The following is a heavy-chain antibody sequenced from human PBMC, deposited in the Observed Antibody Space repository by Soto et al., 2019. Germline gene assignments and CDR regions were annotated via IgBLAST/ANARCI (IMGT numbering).Heavy chain of an antibody. V-gene: IGHV3-23*01. CDR3: AKGAGSDSGRY. Sequence: EVPLLESGGGLVQPGGSLRLSCAASGFTFSHYAMNWVRQAPGKGLEWVSAISGSASDTYYADSVKGRFTISRDNSKNTLYLQMNSLRVDDTAVYYCAKGAGSDSGRYWGQGTLVTVSS. J-gene: IGHJ4*02. CDR2: ISGSASDT. CDR1: GFTFSHYA. D-gene: IGHD3-10*01.